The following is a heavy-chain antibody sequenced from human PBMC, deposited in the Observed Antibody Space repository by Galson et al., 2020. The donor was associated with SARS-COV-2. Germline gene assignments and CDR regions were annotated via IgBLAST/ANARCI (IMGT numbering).Heavy chain of an antibody. CDR2: ISAYNGNT. CDR1: GYTFTSYG. V-gene: IGHV1-18*01. D-gene: IGHD6-19*01. Sequence: ASVKVSCKDSGYTFTSYGISWVRQATAQGLEWMGWISAYNGNTNYAPKLQGRVTMTTDTSTSTAYMELRSLGSDDTAVDYCARGIDVAGKGRGYYYYVMDVWGQGTTVTVSS. CDR3: ARGIDVAGKGRGYYYYVMDV. J-gene: IGHJ6*02.